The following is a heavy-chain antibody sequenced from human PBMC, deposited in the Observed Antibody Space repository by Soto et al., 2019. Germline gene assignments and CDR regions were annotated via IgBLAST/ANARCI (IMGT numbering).Heavy chain of an antibody. D-gene: IGHD2-15*01. Sequence: SETPALTCSVSGVSIVSHFWSWMRQAPWKGPELVGYIYHTVNTNYNPALKSRVTISMDTSENQLSLQLSSVTAADTAVYYCARLQYTVVTALDIWGQGTMVTVSS. CDR2: IYHTVNT. CDR3: ARLQYTVVTALDI. CDR1: GVSIVSHF. V-gene: IGHV4-59*11. J-gene: IGHJ3*02.